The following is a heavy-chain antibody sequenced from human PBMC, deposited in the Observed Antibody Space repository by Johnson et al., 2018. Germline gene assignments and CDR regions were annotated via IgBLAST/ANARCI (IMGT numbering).Heavy chain of an antibody. V-gene: IGHV3-30*18. CDR2: ISYDGSKK. J-gene: IGHJ6*03. CDR1: GFTFSSYG. CDR3: AKEEGYSGYGYYFMDV. D-gene: IGHD5-12*01. Sequence: QVQLVQSGGGVVQPGRSLRLSCAASGFTFSSYGMHWVRQAPGKGLEWVAVISYDGSKKYYADSVKGRFTISRDNSKNTLYLQMNSLRAEEPAVYYCAKEEGYSGYGYYFMDVWGKGTTVTVSS.